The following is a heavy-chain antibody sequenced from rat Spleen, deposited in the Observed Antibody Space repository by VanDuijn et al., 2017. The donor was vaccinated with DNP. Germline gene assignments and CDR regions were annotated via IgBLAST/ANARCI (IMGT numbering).Heavy chain of an antibody. Sequence: EVQLQESGPGLVKPSQSLSLTCSVTGYSITSSYRWNWIRKFPGNKLEWMGYINSAGSTNYNPSLKSRISITRDTSKNQFFLQVNSVTTEDTATYYCARTGIAAISTGYAMDAWGQGTSVTVSS. D-gene: IGHD1-2*01. CDR1: GYSITSSYR. CDR2: INSAGST. J-gene: IGHJ4*01. V-gene: IGHV3-3*01. CDR3: ARTGIAAISTGYAMDA.